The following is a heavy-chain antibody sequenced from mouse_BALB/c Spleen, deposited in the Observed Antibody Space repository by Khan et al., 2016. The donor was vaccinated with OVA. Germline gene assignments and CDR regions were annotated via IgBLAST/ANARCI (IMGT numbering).Heavy chain of an antibody. Sequence: EVKLLESGPGLVKPSQSLSLTCTVTGYSITSGYAWNWIGQFPGNKLEWMGYISYSGVTSYTPSLKSRISITRDTSKNQFFLQLTSVTTEDTATYYCARGNYYGYYFDYWGQGTTLTVSS. CDR3: ARGNYYGYYFDY. V-gene: IGHV3-2*02. CDR1: GYSITSGYA. CDR2: ISYSGVT. D-gene: IGHD1-1*01. J-gene: IGHJ2*01.